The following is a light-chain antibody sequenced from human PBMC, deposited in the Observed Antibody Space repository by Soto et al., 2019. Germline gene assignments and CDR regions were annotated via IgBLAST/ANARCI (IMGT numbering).Light chain of an antibody. Sequence: ENVLPQSPATLSLSTGERATLSCRASQSVSSNLAWYQQKPGQAPRLLMYDASNRDTGIPARFSGSGSGTDFTLTISSLEPEDFAVYYCQQSSNWPLTFGQGTKVAIK. J-gene: IGKJ1*01. CDR3: QQSSNWPLT. V-gene: IGKV3-11*01. CDR2: DAS. CDR1: QSVSSN.